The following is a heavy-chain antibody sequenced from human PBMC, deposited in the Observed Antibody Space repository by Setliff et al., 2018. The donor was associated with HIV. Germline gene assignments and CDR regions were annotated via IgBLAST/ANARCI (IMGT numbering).Heavy chain of an antibody. Sequence: LRLSCAASGFTFSSYAMSWVRQAPGKGLEWVSAISGSGGSTYYADSVKGRFTISRDNSKNTLYLQMNSLRAEDTAVYYCARSASNYLHAMDVWGQGTTVTVSS. D-gene: IGHD1-7*01. CDR1: GFTFSSYA. CDR2: ISGSGGST. J-gene: IGHJ6*02. CDR3: ARSASNYLHAMDV. V-gene: IGHV3-23*01.